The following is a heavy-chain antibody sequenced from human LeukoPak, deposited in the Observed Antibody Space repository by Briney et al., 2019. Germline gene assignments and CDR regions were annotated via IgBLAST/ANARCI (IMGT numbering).Heavy chain of an antibody. CDR1: GFTFSDYY. Sequence: GGSLRLSCAASGFTFSDYYMSWIRQAPGKGLEWVSAISGSGGSTYYADSVKGRFTISRDNSKNTLYLQMNSLRAEDTAVYYCAKRADDAMKAHYYGSGSYDYWGQGTLVTVSS. D-gene: IGHD3-10*01. J-gene: IGHJ4*02. V-gene: IGHV3-23*01. CDR2: ISGSGGST. CDR3: AKRADDAMKAHYYGSGSYDY.